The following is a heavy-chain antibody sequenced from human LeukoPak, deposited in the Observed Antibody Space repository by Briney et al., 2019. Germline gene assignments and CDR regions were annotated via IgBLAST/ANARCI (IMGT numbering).Heavy chain of an antibody. V-gene: IGHV3-21*01. D-gene: IGHD2-15*01. J-gene: IGHJ4*02. CDR1: GFPFTSYS. Sequence: GGSLRLSCAASGFPFTSYSMNWVREAPGKGLEWVSSISDSSSYIYYADSVKGRFTISRDNAKNALYLQMNSLRAEDTAVYYCARSSVLVLAANSDYWGQGTLVTVSS. CDR3: ARSSVLVLAANSDY. CDR2: ISDSSSYI.